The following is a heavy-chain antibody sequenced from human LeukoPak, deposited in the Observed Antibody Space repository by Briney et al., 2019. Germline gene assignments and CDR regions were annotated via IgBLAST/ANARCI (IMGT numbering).Heavy chain of an antibody. CDR1: GFAFNTYA. J-gene: IGHJ4*02. CDR3: ARDIAGTYRGYFDY. CDR2: TYSGSST. Sequence: GSLRLSCAASGFAFNTYAMHWVRQAPGQGLEWVSATYSGSSTYYADSVKGRFTISRDNSKNTLYLQMNSLRAEDTAVYYCARDIAGTYRGYFDYWGQGTLVTVSS. V-gene: IGHV3-66*01. D-gene: IGHD1-26*01.